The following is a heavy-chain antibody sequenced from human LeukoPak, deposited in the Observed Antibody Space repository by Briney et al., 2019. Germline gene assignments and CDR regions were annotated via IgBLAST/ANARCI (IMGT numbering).Heavy chain of an antibody. J-gene: IGHJ4*02. CDR1: GFSFTTYW. CDR2: INEDGSVK. V-gene: IGHV3-7*03. CDR3: ARDGFQGPYSSLPFDY. D-gene: IGHD6-13*01. Sequence: GESLRLSCAASGFSFTTYWMTWVRQAPGKGLQWVANINEDGSVKYYVDSVKGRFTISRDNTKNSLYLQTDTLRAEDTAVYYCARDGFQGPYSSLPFDYWGQGTLVTVSS.